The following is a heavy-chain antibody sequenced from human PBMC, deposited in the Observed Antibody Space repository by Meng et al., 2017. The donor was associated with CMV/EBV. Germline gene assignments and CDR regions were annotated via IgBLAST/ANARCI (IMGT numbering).Heavy chain of an antibody. CDR1: GFTFSSYG. Sequence: GGSLRLSCAASGFTFSSYGMHWVRQAPGKGLESGAFIRYDGSNKYYADSVKGRFTISRDNSKNTLYLQMNSLRAEDTAVYYCAKDTCSSLDYWGQGTLVTVSS. D-gene: IGHD6-13*01. CDR3: AKDTCSSLDY. V-gene: IGHV3-30*02. CDR2: IRYDGSNK. J-gene: IGHJ4*02.